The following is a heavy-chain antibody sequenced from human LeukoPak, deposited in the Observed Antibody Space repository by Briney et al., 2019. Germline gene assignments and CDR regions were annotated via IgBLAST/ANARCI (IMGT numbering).Heavy chain of an antibody. CDR1: GFTFGDYA. J-gene: IGHJ4*02. CDR2: ISYSGST. Sequence: LRLSCTASGFTFGDYAMSWFRQAPGKGLEWIGYISYSGSTNYNPSLNSRVTISVDTSKNQFSLKLSSVIAADTAVYYCARGSDDPLDYWGQGTLVTVSS. CDR3: ARGSDDPLDY. V-gene: IGHV4-59*01.